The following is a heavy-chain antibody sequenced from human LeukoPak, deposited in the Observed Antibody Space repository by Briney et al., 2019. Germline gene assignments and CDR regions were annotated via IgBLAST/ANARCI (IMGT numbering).Heavy chain of an antibody. CDR1: GYIFTNYW. CDR2: IYPGDSDA. Sequence: GESLQISGKGSGYIFTNYWIGWVRQLPGKGLELMGIIYPGDSDARYSPSFQGQVTISADKSISTAYLQWSSLKASDTAMYYCARRRDLYSGSYYPFDYWGQGTLVTVSS. CDR3: ARRRDLYSGSYYPFDY. V-gene: IGHV5-51*01. D-gene: IGHD1-26*01. J-gene: IGHJ4*02.